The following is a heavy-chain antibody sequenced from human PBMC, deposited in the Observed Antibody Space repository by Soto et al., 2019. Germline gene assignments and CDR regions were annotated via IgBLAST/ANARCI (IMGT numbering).Heavy chain of an antibody. D-gene: IGHD7-27*01. CDR2: IYDGGRA. J-gene: IGHJ4*02. CDR1: GGSISSGGYS. Sequence: SETLSLTCAVSGGSISSGGYSWSWIRQSPDMGLEWIGHIYDGGRAYNNPSLESRVTMSLDTSKSQLSLTLSSVSAADTAVYYCARGPSGDKVDSWGQGTLVTVSS. V-gene: IGHV4-30-2*05. CDR3: ARGPSGDKVDS.